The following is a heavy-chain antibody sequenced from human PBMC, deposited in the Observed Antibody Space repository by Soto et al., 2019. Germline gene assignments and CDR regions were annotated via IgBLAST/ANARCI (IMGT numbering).Heavy chain of an antibody. CDR2: VYHSGSS. J-gene: IGHJ4*02. V-gene: IGHV4-4*01. CDR1: GDSINSTTS. CDR3: AKDTGWGWGY. Sequence: QVQLQESGPRLVEPSGTLSLTCDVLGDSINSTTSHNWVRQPPGKGLAWIGEVYHSGSSSYNPSLKTRVTISVEKSKNQVSLRLSSLTAADTAIYCCAKDTGWGWGYWGQGILVTVSS. D-gene: IGHD6-19*01.